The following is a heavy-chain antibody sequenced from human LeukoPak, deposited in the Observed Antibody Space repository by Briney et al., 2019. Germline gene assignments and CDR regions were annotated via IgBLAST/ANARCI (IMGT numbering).Heavy chain of an antibody. J-gene: IGHJ4*02. CDR1: GFTFSSYW. CDR2: INSGGSDT. D-gene: IGHD3-10*01. CDR3: ARGYGSGSLRPFDY. V-gene: IGHV3-74*01. Sequence: GGSLRLSCAASGFTFSSYWMHWVRQAPGKGLVWVSRINSGGSDTSYADSVKGRFTISRDNAKNTLFLQMNSLRAEDTAVYYCARGYGSGSLRPFDYWGQGTLVAVSS.